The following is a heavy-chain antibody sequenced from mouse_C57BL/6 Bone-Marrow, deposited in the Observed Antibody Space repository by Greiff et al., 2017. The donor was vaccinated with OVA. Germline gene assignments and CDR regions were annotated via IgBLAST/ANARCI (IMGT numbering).Heavy chain of an antibody. V-gene: IGHV1-81*01. J-gene: IGHJ3*01. D-gene: IGHD1-1*01. Sequence: QVQLQQSGAELARPGASVKLSCKASGYTFTSYGISWVKQRTGQGLEWIGEIYPRSGNTYYNEKFKGKATLTADKSSSTAYMELRSLTSEYSAVYFCARAYYYGSSYGFAYWGQGTLVTVSA. CDR2: IYPRSGNT. CDR1: GYTFTSYG. CDR3: ARAYYYGSSYGFAY.